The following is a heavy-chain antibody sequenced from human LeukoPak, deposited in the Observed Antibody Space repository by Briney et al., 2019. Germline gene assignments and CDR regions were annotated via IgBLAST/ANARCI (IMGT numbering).Heavy chain of an antibody. V-gene: IGHV1-18*01. CDR1: GYTFTSYG. D-gene: IGHD3-22*01. CDR2: ISAYNGNT. Sequence: ASVKVSCKASGYTFTSYGISWVRQAPGQGLEWMGWISAYNGNTNYAQKLQGRVTMTTDTSTSTAYMELRSLRSDDTAMYYCARDYYDSSGYTYFDYWGQGTLVTVSS. CDR3: ARDYYDSSGYTYFDY. J-gene: IGHJ4*02.